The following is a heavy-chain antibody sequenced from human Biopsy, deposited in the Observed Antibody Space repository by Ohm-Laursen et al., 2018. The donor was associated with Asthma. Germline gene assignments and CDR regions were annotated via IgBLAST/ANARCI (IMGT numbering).Heavy chain of an antibody. CDR2: ITFDGSTQ. CDR3: SRDTLGYYFDI. J-gene: IGHJ4*02. V-gene: IGHV3-30-3*01. D-gene: IGHD6-13*01. CDR1: GTHFGSYN. Sequence: LSLTCAASGTHFGSYNMHWARQAPGQGLEWVAVITFDGSTQHYGDSVKGRFTISRDNSKNMLFLQMNSLRAEDTAVYYCSRDTLGYYFDIWGQGTQVTVSS.